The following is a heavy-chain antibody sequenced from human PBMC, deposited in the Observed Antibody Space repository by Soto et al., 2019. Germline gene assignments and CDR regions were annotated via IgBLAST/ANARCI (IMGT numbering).Heavy chain of an antibody. CDR1: GFTFSSYG. CDR3: AKAPSYFYGSGSYWVDY. D-gene: IGHD3-10*01. CDR2: ISYDGSNK. V-gene: IGHV3-30*18. Sequence: QVQLVESGGGVVQPGRSLRLSCAASGFTFSSYGMHWVRQAPGKGLEWVAVISYDGSNKYYADSVKGRFTISRDNSKNTLYLQMNSLRAEDTAVYYCAKAPSYFYGSGSYWVDYWGQGTLVTVS. J-gene: IGHJ4*02.